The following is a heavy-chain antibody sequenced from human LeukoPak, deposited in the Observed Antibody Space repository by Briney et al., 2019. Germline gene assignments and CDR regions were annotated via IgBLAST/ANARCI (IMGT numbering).Heavy chain of an antibody. CDR1: GGSISGSY. CDR3: ARGPYCSSTSCQLSLRWFDP. Sequence: SETLSLTCTVSGGSISGSYWSWIRQPPGKGLEWIGYIYNSGSTNYNPSLKSRVAISVDTSKNQFSLKLSSVTAADTAVYYCARGPYCSSTSCQLSLRWFDPWGQGTLVTVSS. D-gene: IGHD2-2*01. CDR2: IYNSGST. V-gene: IGHV4-59*12. J-gene: IGHJ5*02.